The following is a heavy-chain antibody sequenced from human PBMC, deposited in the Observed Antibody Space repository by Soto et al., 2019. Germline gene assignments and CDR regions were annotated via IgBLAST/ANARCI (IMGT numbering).Heavy chain of an antibody. CDR2: IYYSGST. CDR3: ARVVAASVGPWFDP. D-gene: IGHD2-15*01. Sequence: PSETLSLTCTVSGGSISSSSYYWGWIRQPPGKGLEWIGSIYYSGSTYYNPSLKSRVTISVDTSKNQFSLKLSSVTAADTAVYYCARVVAASVGPWFDPWGQGTLVTVSS. CDR1: GGSISSSSYY. J-gene: IGHJ5*02. V-gene: IGHV4-39*01.